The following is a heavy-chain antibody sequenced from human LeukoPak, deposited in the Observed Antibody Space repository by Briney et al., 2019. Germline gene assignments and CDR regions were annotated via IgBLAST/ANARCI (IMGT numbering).Heavy chain of an antibody. Sequence: GGSLRLSCAASGFTFSNYGIHWVRQAPGKGLEWVALIQYDGSTSNYADSVKGRFTISRDNSKNTVYLQMNSLRAEDTAVYYCAREFTVTAFDYWGQGTLVTVSS. J-gene: IGHJ4*02. CDR2: IQYDGSTS. CDR3: AREFTVTAFDY. D-gene: IGHD4-17*01. V-gene: IGHV3-30*02. CDR1: GFTFSNYG.